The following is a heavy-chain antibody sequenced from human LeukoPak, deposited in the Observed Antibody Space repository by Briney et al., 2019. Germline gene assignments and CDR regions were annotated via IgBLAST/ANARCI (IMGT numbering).Heavy chain of an antibody. CDR1: GFTFSSYG. D-gene: IGHD2-21*01. CDR2: ISYDGSNK. V-gene: IGHV3-30*18. J-gene: IGHJ4*02. CDR3: AKDWPLLDVVVIAIRRFDY. Sequence: PGGSLRLSYAASGFTFSSYGMHWVRQAPGKGLEWVAVISYDGSNKYYADSVKGRFTISRDNSKNTLYLQMNSLRAEDTAVYYCAKDWPLLDVVVIAIRRFDYWGQGTLVTVSS.